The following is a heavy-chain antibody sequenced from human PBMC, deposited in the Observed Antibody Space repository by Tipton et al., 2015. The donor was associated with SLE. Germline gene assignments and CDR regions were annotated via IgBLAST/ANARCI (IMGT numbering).Heavy chain of an antibody. CDR2: ISSSSSYT. CDR1: GFTFSDYY. CDR3: ARGKKTPHKLWFGEPIPFDY. Sequence: SLRLSCAASGFTFSDYYMSWIRQAPGKGLEWVSYISSSSSYTNYADSVKGRFTISRDNAKNSLYLQMNSLRAEDTAVYYCARGKKTPHKLWFGEPIPFDYWGQGTLVTVSS. V-gene: IGHV3-11*06. D-gene: IGHD3-10*01. J-gene: IGHJ4*02.